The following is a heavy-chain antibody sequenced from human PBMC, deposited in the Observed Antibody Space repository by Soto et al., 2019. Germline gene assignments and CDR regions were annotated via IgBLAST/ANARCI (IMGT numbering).Heavy chain of an antibody. CDR2: IIPIFGTA. CDR3: ARSLVDSSSSLYPYYYYYGMDV. CDR1: GGTFSSYA. D-gene: IGHD6-6*01. J-gene: IGHJ6*02. Sequence: GASVKVSCKASGGTFSSYAISWVRQAPGQGLEWMGGIIPIFGTANYAQKFQGRVTITADESTSTAYMELSSLRSEDTAVYYCARSLVDSSSSLYPYYYYYGMDVWGQGTTVTVSS. V-gene: IGHV1-69*13.